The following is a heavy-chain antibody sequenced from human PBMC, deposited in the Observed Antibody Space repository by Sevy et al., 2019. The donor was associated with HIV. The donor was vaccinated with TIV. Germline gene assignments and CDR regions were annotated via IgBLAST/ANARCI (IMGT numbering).Heavy chain of an antibody. J-gene: IGHJ4*02. CDR3: ARVETAMVFSYFDY. V-gene: IGHV1-69*13. CDR1: GYTFTSYG. CDR2: IIPIFGTA. Sequence: ASVKVSCKASGYTFTSYGISWVRQAPGQGLEWMGGIIPIFGTANYAQKFQGRVTITADESTSTAYMELSSLRSEDTAVYYCARVETAMVFSYFDYWGQGTLVTVSS. D-gene: IGHD5-18*01.